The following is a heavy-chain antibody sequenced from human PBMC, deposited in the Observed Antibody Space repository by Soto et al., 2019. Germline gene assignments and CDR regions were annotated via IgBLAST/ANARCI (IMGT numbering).Heavy chain of an antibody. CDR1: GGSVSSGSYY. CDR3: AYGDSGDYNTIYS. Sequence: PSETLSHTCTGSGGSVSSGSYYWTWIRQPPGKGLECIGSIYNSGSTNYNTSLKSRVTMSVDTSKNQFSLQLSSVTDADTDVYYCAYGDSGDYNTIYSWGQGTLVTVSS. V-gene: IGHV4-61*01. J-gene: IGHJ1*01. CDR2: IYNSGST. D-gene: IGHD3-9*01.